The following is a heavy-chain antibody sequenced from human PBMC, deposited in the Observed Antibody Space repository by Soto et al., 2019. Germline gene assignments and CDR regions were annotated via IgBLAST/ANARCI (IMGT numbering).Heavy chain of an antibody. Sequence: QGQLVQSGAEVTKLGASLKVSCQASGYTFTGYYMTWVRQAHGQGLEWMGWINPNSGGTNYAQQFQGWVTMTRDTSISTAYMQLSRLRSDDTAVYYCARSPIVVVPASHMDVWGKGTTVTVAS. V-gene: IGHV1-2*04. D-gene: IGHD2-2*01. CDR2: INPNSGGT. CDR1: GYTFTGYY. J-gene: IGHJ6*03. CDR3: ARSPIVVVPASHMDV.